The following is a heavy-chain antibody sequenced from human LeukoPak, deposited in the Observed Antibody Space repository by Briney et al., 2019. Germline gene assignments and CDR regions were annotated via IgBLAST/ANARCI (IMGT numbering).Heavy chain of an antibody. CDR1: GFTFSSYA. CDR2: ISGSGGST. J-gene: IGHJ5*02. D-gene: IGHD5-12*01. CDR3: AKDGVKGIVATENWFDP. V-gene: IGHV3-23*01. Sequence: PGGSLRLSCAASGFTFSSYAMSWVRQAPGKGLEWVSAISGSGGSTYYADSVKGRFTISRDNSKNTLYLQMNSLRAEDTAVYYCAKDGVKGIVATENWFDPWGQGTLATVSS.